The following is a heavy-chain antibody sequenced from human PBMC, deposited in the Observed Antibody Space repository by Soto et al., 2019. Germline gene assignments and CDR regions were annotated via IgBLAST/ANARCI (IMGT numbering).Heavy chain of an antibody. D-gene: IGHD2-15*01. J-gene: IGHJ6*03. CDR2: IYYIGST. CDR1: GDSMSSSDYY. CDR3: ARHALVVVATTQYYYYMDV. V-gene: IGHV4-61*05. Sequence: PSATLSLTCAVSGDSMSSSDYYWGWIRQPPGKGLEWIGYIYYIGSTNYNPSLKSRVTISVDTSKNQFSLKLSSVTAADTAVYYCARHALVVVATTQYYYYMDVWGKGTTVTVSS.